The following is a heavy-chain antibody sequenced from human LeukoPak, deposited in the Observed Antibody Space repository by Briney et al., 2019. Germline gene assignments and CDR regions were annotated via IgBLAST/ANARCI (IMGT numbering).Heavy chain of an antibody. V-gene: IGHV1-24*01. CDR2: FGPEDGET. D-gene: IGHD1-14*01. CDR1: GYTLTELS. CDR3: ATDPNHRDYYGMDV. J-gene: IGHJ6*02. Sequence: ASVKVSCKVSGYTLTELSMHWVRQAPGKGLEWMGGFGPEDGETIYAQKFQGRVTMTEDTSTDTAYKELSSLRSEDTAVYYCATDPNHRDYYGMDVWGQGTTVTVSS.